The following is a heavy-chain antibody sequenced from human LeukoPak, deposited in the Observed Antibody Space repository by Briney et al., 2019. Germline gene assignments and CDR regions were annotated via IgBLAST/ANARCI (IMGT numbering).Heavy chain of an antibody. J-gene: IGHJ5*02. CDR2: VNDSGGT. CDR1: IDSFTNYY. CDR3: ARAHFYYDSSGYVNWFDP. V-gene: IGHV4-34*01. Sequence: PSETLSLTCAVYIDSFTNYYWNWIRQTPGKGLEWIGEVNDSGGTNYNPSLKSRVTISVDTSKNQFSLKLSSVTAADTAVYYCARAHFYYDSSGYVNWFDPWGQGTLVTVSS. D-gene: IGHD3-22*01.